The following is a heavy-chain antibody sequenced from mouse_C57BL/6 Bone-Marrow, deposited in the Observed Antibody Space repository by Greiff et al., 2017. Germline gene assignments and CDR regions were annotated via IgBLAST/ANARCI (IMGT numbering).Heavy chain of an antibody. V-gene: IGHV1-15*01. CDR3: TRSKVLRYPFAY. J-gene: IGHJ3*01. CDR2: IDPETGGT. D-gene: IGHD1-1*01. Sequence: QVQLQQSGAELVRPGASVTLSCKASGYTFTDYEMHWVKQTPVHGLEWIGAIDPETGGTAYNQKFKGKAILTADKSSSTAYMELRSLTSEDSAVYYCTRSKVLRYPFAYWGQGTLVTVSA. CDR1: GYTFTDYE.